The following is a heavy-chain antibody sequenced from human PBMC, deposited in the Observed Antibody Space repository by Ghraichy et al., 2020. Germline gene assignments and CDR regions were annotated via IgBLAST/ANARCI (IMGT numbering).Heavy chain of an antibody. Sequence: GESLNISCAASGFTFSSYAMSWVRQAPGKGLEWVSAISGSGGSTYYADSVKGRFTISRDNSKNTLYLQMNSLRAEDTAVYYCARSLYSSSFFFDYWGQGTLVTVSS. V-gene: IGHV3-23*01. CDR3: ARSLYSSSFFFDY. CDR1: GFTFSSYA. J-gene: IGHJ4*02. CDR2: ISGSGGST. D-gene: IGHD6-13*01.